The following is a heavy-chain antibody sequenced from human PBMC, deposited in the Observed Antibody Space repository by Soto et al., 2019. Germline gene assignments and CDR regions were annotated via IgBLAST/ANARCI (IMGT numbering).Heavy chain of an antibody. CDR1: GFILSDHY. J-gene: IGHJ4*02. D-gene: IGHD1-26*01. V-gene: IGHV3-72*01. CDR3: TPAGSVGATTD. Sequence: PGGSLRLSCAGSGFILSDHYMDWVRQAPGKGLEWVGRIRDKAHSYTTEYAASVKGRFTISGDDSRNLMYLQMNSLKTDDTAVYYCTPAGSVGATTDWGQGNLVTVSS. CDR2: IRDKAHSYTT.